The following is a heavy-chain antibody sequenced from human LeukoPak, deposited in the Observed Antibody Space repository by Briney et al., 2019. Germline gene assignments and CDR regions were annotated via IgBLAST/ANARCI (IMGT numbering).Heavy chain of an antibody. CDR1: GYTFTSYG. J-gene: IGHJ4*02. V-gene: IGHV1-18*01. CDR3: ARVRYHGSGSYHEAFDY. D-gene: IGHD3-10*01. Sequence: ASVKVSCKASGYTFTSYGISWVRQAPGQGLEWMGWISAYNGNTNYSQKLQGRVTMTTDTSTNTAYMELRSLRSDDTAVYYCARVRYHGSGSYHEAFDYWGQGTLVTVSS. CDR2: ISAYNGNT.